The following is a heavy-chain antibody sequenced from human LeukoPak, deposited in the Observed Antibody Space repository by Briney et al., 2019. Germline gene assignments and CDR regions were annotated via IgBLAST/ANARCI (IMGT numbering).Heavy chain of an antibody. J-gene: IGHJ3*02. CDR1: GGSISSSSYY. CDR2: IYYSGST. CDR3: ARRPVGATYAFDI. V-gene: IGHV4-39*01. D-gene: IGHD1-26*01. Sequence: SETLSLTCTVSGGSISSSSYYWGWIRQPPGKGLEWIGSIYYSGSTYYNPSLKSRVTISVDTSKNQFSLKLSSVTAADTAVYYCARRPVGATYAFDIWGQGTMVTVSS.